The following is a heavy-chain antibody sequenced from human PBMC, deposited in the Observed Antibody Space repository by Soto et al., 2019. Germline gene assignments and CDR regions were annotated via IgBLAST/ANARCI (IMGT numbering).Heavy chain of an antibody. CDR2: VSISGGTT. D-gene: IGHD1-7*01. J-gene: IGHJ4*02. Sequence: GGSLRLSCAASGFIFTNYTMSWIRQAPGKGLEWVAAVSISGGTTYYADSVKGRFTISRDNSKDTLYLQMDSVRAEDTAVYYCAKERTIDYWGQGTLVTVSS. V-gene: IGHV3-23*01. CDR1: GFIFTNYT. CDR3: AKERTIDY.